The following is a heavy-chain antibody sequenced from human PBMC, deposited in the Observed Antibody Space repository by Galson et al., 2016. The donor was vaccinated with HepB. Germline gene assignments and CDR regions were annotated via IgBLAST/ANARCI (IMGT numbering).Heavy chain of an antibody. J-gene: IGHJ6*02. Sequence: SLRLSCAASGFTFSSYAMTWVRQAPGKGLEWVSGISGTGGSTSYADSVKGRFTISRDTSKNTLYLQMNSLRAEDTAVYHCAKPLFGVGLGISTVAFYFYGMDVWGQGTTVTVSS. D-gene: IGHD3-16*01. CDR3: AKPLFGVGLGISTVAFYFYGMDV. CDR1: GFTFSSYA. CDR2: ISGTGGST. V-gene: IGHV3-23*01.